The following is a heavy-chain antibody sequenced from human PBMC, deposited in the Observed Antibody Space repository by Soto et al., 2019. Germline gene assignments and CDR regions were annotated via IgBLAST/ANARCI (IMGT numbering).Heavy chain of an antibody. J-gene: IGHJ2*01. CDR2: IIPIFGTA. CDR3: ARVVTVVKSFHYWYFDL. Sequence: QVQLVQSGAEVKKPGSSVKVSCKASGGTFSSYAISWVRQAPGQGLEWMGGIIPIFGTANYAQKFQGRVTMTADESTSTANMELSSLRSEDTAVYYCARVVTVVKSFHYWYFDLWGRGTLVTVSS. CDR1: GGTFSSYA. V-gene: IGHV1-69*12. D-gene: IGHD2-15*01.